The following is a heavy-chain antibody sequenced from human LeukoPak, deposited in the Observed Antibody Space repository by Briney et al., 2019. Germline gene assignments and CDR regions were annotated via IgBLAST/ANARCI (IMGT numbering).Heavy chain of an antibody. J-gene: IGHJ3*02. CDR2: IGTAGDT. V-gene: IGHV3-13*04. D-gene: IGHD6-19*01. CDR1: GFTFSSYD. CDR3: ARDLGIAVAGTNDAFDI. Sequence: PGGSLRLSCAASGFTFSSYDMHWVRQATGKGLEWVSAIGTAGDTYYPGSVKGRFTISRENAKNSLYLQMNSLRAGDTAVYYCARDLGIAVAGTNDAFDIWGQGTMVTVSS.